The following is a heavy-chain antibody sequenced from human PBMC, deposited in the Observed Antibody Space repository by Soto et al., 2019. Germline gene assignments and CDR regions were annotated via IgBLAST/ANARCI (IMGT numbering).Heavy chain of an antibody. CDR1: GGTFSSYA. V-gene: IGHV1-69*13. Sequence: GASVKVSCKASGGTFSSYAISWVRQAPGQGLEWMGGIIPIFGTANYAQKFQGRVTITADESTSTAYMELSSLRSEDTAVYYCARDEIVGATHLDPWGQGTLVTVSS. CDR2: IIPIFGTA. J-gene: IGHJ5*02. CDR3: ARDEIVGATHLDP. D-gene: IGHD1-26*01.